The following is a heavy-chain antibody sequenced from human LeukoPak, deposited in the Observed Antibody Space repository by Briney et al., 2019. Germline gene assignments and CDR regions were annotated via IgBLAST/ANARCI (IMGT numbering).Heavy chain of an antibody. CDR1: GGSFSGYY. CDR3: ASRPNGDYPYFDY. J-gene: IGHJ4*02. V-gene: IGHV4-34*01. CDR2: INHSGST. Sequence: SETLSLTCAVYGGSFSGYYWSWIRQPPGKGLEWIGEINHSGSTNYNPSLKSRVTISVDTSKNQFSLKLSSVTAADTAVYYCASRPNGDYPYFDYWGQGTLVTVSS. D-gene: IGHD4-17*01.